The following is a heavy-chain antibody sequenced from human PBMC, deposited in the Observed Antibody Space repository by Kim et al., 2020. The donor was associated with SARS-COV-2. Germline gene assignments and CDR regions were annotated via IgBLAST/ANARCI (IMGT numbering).Heavy chain of an antibody. CDR3: ARDSSYAWAV. V-gene: IGHV3-74*01. J-gene: IGHJ6*02. CDR1: GFSFSSSW. D-gene: IGHD3-16*01. Sequence: GGSLRLSCAASGFSFSSSWMHWVRQAPGKGLVWVSRIYSDGSAKTYADSVKGRFTISRDNAKNTLYLQMNSLRAEDTAVYFCARDSSYAWAVWSQGTTVTLS. CDR2: IYSDGSAK.